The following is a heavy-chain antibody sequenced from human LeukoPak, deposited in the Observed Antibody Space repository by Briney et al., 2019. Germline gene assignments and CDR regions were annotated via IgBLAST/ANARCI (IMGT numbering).Heavy chain of an antibody. J-gene: IGHJ6*03. CDR1: GFSITSGFY. D-gene: IGHD1-26*01. V-gene: IGHV4-38-2*02. CDR3: ARDIFVVVVGATPGYMDV. CDR2: IYRSGNI. Sequence: SETLSLTCNVSGFSITSGFYWGWIRQPPGKGLQWIGTIYRSGNIYYNTSLKSRVTISVDTSKNRFSLKLTSVTAADTAVYYCARDIFVVVVGATPGYMDVWGKGTTVTVSS.